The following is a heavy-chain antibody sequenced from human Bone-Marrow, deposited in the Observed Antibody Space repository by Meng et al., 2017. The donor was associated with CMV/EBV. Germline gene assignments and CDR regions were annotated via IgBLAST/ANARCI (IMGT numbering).Heavy chain of an antibody. CDR1: GFTFSSDS. V-gene: IGHV3-21*01. Sequence: GESLKISCAASGFTFSSDSMNWVRQAPGKGLEWVSSISSSSSYIYYADSVKGRFTISRDNAKNSLHLQMNSLRAEDTAVYYCASSPLYDSSGYYLRGAFDIWGQGTRVTVSS. J-gene: IGHJ3*02. CDR2: ISSSSSYI. D-gene: IGHD3-22*01. CDR3: ASSPLYDSSGYYLRGAFDI.